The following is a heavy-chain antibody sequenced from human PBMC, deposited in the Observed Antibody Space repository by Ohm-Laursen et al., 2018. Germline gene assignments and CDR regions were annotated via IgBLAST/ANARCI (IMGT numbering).Heavy chain of an antibody. CDR1: GFIFSSYA. V-gene: IGHV3-23*01. CDR3: AKEMTTVTHFDF. Sequence: SLRLSCTASGFIFSSYAMNWVRQAPGQGLEWVSAIRGSGDSTYYADSVKGRFTISRDNSKNTLYLQMNGLRAEDTAVYYCAKEMTTVTHFDFWGQGTLVTVSS. J-gene: IGHJ4*02. CDR2: IRGSGDST. D-gene: IGHD4-17*01.